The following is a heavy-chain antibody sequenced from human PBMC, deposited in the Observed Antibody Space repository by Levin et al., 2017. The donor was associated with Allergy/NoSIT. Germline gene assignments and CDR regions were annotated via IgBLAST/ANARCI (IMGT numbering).Heavy chain of an antibody. CDR3: ASATDDCSRTSCYWDY. CDR2: ISYSGNT. Sequence: PSETLSLTCTVSGGSISSGGYYWSWIRQHPGKGLEWIGYISYSGNTYYNPSLKSRVTISVDTSKSQFSLKLSSVTVADTAVYYCASATDDCSRTSCYWDYWGQGTLVTVSS. D-gene: IGHD2-2*01. J-gene: IGHJ4*02. V-gene: IGHV4-31*03. CDR1: GGSISSGGYY.